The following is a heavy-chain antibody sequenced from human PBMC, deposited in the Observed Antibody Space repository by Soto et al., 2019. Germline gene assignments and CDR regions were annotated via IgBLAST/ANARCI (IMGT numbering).Heavy chain of an antibody. CDR2: ISGSVSST. J-gene: IGHJ6*02. CDR3: AKSPGSGWAYYYYGMDV. D-gene: IGHD6-19*01. Sequence: PGGSLRLSCAASGFTFSSYAMSWVRQAPGKGLEWVSAISGSVSSTYYADSVKGRFTISRDNSRNTLYLQMNSLRAEDTAVYYCAKSPGSGWAYYYYGMDVWGQGTTVT. V-gene: IGHV3-23*01. CDR1: GFTFSSYA.